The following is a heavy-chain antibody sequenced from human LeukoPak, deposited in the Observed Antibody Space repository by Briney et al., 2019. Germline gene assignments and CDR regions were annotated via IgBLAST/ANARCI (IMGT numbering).Heavy chain of an antibody. J-gene: IGHJ3*02. V-gene: IGHV3-9*01. Sequence: QTGGSLRLSCAASGFTFDDYAMHWVRQAPGKGLEWVSGISWNSGSIGYVDSVKGRFTISRDNAKNSLYLQMNSLRAEDTALYYCAKDIQQWLATGAFDIWGQGTMVTVSS. D-gene: IGHD6-19*01. CDR1: GFTFDDYA. CDR3: AKDIQQWLATGAFDI. CDR2: ISWNSGSI.